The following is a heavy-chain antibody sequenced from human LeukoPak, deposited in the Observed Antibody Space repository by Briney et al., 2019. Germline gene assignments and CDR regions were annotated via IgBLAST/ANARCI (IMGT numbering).Heavy chain of an antibody. J-gene: IGHJ4*02. CDR1: GFTFSGYA. CDR3: ARTVDTAMVTIDY. CDR2: ISYDGSNK. V-gene: IGHV3-30-3*01. D-gene: IGHD5-18*01. Sequence: PGGSLRLSCAASGFTFSGYAMHWVRQAPGKGLEWVAVISYDGSNKYYADSVKGRFTISRDNSKNTLYLQMNSLRAEDTAVYYCARTVDTAMVTIDYWGQGTLVTVSS.